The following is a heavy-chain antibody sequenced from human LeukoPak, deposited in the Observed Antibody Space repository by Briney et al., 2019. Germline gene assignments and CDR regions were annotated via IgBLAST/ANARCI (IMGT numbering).Heavy chain of an antibody. CDR3: AREAKNTPGIAAAAGFDY. V-gene: IGHV3-7*05. J-gene: IGHJ4*02. D-gene: IGHD6-13*01. CDR2: IKQDGSEK. CDR1: GFTFSSYW. Sequence: GGSLRLSCAASGFTFSSYWMSWVRQAPGKGLEWVANIKQDGSEKYYVDSVKGRFTISRDNAKDSLYLQMNSLRAEDTAVYYCAREAKNTPGIAAAAGFDYWGQGTLVTVSS.